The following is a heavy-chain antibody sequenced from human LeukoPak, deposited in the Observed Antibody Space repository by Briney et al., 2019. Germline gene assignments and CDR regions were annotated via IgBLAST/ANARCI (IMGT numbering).Heavy chain of an antibody. CDR1: GYTFTGYY. V-gene: IGHV1-2*02. CDR2: INPNSGGT. D-gene: IGHD2-15*01. J-gene: IGHJ3*02. Sequence: GASVKVSCKASGYTFTGYYMHWVRQAPGQGLEWMGWINPNSGGTNYAQKFQGRVTMTRETSISTAYMELSRLRSDDTAVYYCARGGYCSGGSCYPGDAFDIWGQGTMVTVSS. CDR3: ARGGYCSGGSCYPGDAFDI.